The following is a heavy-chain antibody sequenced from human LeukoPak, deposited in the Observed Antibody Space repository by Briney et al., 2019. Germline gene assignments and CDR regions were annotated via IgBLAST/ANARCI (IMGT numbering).Heavy chain of an antibody. D-gene: IGHD3-3*01. CDR1: GFTFSSYS. J-gene: IGHJ4*02. Sequence: GGSLRLSCAASGFTFSSYSMNWVRQAPGKGLEWVSSISSSSSYLYYADSVKGRFTISRDNAKNSLSVQMDSLRAAATAVYYCGREKKSDASAYYDSATPDSWGQGTLVTASS. V-gene: IGHV3-21*01. CDR3: GREKKSDASAYYDSATPDS. CDR2: ISSSSSYL.